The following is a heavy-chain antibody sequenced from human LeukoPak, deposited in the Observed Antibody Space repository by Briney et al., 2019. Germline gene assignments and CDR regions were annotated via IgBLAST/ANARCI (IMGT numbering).Heavy chain of an antibody. CDR1: GFTFSDYW. CDR2: IKYDGSEK. J-gene: IGHJ5*02. CDR3: EGYYGAGSWTGFDP. V-gene: IGHV3-7*03. Sequence: PGGSLRLSCAASGFTFSDYWMNWVRQAPGKGLEWVANIKYDGSEKYYVDSVEGRFTISRDNAKKSLYLHMDSLRADDTAVYYCEGYYGAGSWTGFDPWGQGTLVSVSS. D-gene: IGHD2-15*01.